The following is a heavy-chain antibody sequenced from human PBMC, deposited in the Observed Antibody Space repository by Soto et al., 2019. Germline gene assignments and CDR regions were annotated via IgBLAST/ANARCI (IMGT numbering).Heavy chain of an antibody. CDR2: IYYSGST. Sequence: PSETLSLTCTVSGASISSYYWSWIRQPPGKGLEWIGYIYYSGSTNYNPSLKSRVTISVDTSKNQFSLKLSSVTAADTAVYYCAAYSSSWSYFDYWGQGTLVTVSS. D-gene: IGHD6-13*01. J-gene: IGHJ4*02. V-gene: IGHV4-59*01. CDR1: GASISSYY. CDR3: AAYSSSWSYFDY.